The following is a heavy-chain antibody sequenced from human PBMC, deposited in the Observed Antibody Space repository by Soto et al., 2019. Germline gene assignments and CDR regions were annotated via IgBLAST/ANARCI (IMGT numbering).Heavy chain of an antibody. CDR2: IYPRDSDT. Sequence: GESLKISSKGSEYTFTSYCIVFVSQMPGEGLEWLGIIYPRDSDTRYSASFQGQVTISADKSISTAYLKWSSLKASDTAMYYCAIPRGSSSPRGMDVWGQGTTVTVSS. J-gene: IGHJ6*02. V-gene: IGHV5-51*01. CDR1: EYTFTSYC. D-gene: IGHD6-13*01. CDR3: AIPRGSSSPRGMDV.